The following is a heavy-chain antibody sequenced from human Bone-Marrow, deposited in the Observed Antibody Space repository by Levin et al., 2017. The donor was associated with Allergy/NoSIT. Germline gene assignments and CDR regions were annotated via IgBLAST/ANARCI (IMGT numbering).Heavy chain of an antibody. CDR3: ARDRAKRIISGTTPDF. V-gene: IGHV1-2*02. D-gene: IGHD1-7*01. Sequence: GESLKISCKASGYTFTSYDFGWVRQATGQGLEWMGWMNPNSGGTNSAQNFQGRVTMTRDTSISTAYMELTRLTSDDTAVYYCARDRAKRIISGTTPDFWGQGTLVAVSS. CDR1: GYTFTSYD. CDR2: MNPNSGGT. J-gene: IGHJ4*02.